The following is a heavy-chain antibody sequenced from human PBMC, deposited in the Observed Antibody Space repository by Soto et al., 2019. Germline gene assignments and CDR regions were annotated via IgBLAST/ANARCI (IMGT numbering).Heavy chain of an antibody. CDR1: GYSFTSYW. J-gene: IGHJ6*02. CDR2: IDPSDSYT. Sequence: PGESLKISCKGSGYSFTSYWISWVRQMPGKGLEWMGRIDPSDSYTNYSPSFQGHVTISADKSISTAYLQWSSLKASDTAMYYCARQVLNNYSYYGMDVWGQGTTVTVSS. V-gene: IGHV5-10-1*01. CDR3: ARQVLNNYSYYGMDV.